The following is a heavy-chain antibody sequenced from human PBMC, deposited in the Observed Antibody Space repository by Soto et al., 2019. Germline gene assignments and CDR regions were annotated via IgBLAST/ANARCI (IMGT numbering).Heavy chain of an antibody. Sequence: QLQLQESGPGLVKPSETLSLTCTVSGASINISRFYWGWIRQSPGKVLEWIGSVYYSGTTYYNPSLKSRGIVTVDTSNIQFSQKVRSVTAADTAVYYCASRAPYGESSRPYYYLYMDVWGKGTTVIVSS. V-gene: IGHV4-39*01. CDR2: VYYSGTT. D-gene: IGHD4-17*01. CDR3: ASRAPYGESSRPYYYLYMDV. CDR1: GASINISRFY. J-gene: IGHJ6*03.